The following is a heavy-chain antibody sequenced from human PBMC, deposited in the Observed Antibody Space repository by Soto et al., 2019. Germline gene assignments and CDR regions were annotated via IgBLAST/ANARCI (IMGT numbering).Heavy chain of an antibody. D-gene: IGHD1-26*01. J-gene: IGHJ6*02. CDR1: GGTFSSYA. CDR2: IIPIFGTA. CDR3: AREGGTVGAQNHPYYYYYYGMDV. Sequence: SVKVSCKASGGTFSSYAISWVRQAPGQGLEWMGGIIPIFGTANYAQKFQGRVTITADESTSTAYMELSSLRSEDTAVYYCAREGGTVGAQNHPYYYYYYGMDVWGQGTTVTVSS. V-gene: IGHV1-69*13.